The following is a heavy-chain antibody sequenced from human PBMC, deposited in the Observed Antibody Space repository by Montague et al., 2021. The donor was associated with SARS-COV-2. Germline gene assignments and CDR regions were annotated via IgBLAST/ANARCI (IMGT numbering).Heavy chain of an antibody. CDR1: GASVASGNFY. CDR3: AGSRANVPSRPGFDY. J-gene: IGHJ4*02. CDR2: MHYTGHN. V-gene: IGHV4-61*01. Sequence: SETLSLTCTVSGASVASGNFYWSWIRQPPGKGLEGIGYMHYTGHNNYNPSLESRVTIPVDPSRNQFSLTLTAVTAADTAVYSCAGSRANVPSRPGFDYWGQGALVTVSS. D-gene: IGHD6-6*01.